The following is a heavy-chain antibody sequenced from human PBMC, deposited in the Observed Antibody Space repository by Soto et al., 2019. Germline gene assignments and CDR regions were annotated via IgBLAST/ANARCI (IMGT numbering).Heavy chain of an antibody. Sequence: EVQLVESGGGLVKPGGSLRLSCAASGFTFSNARTTWVRQAPGRGLEWVGHIKRKIDGGTTDYAAPVKGRFTISGDDSDNTLYLQMNSLKTEDTAIYYCTTGLRTYSLCLWGRGTLVTVSS. V-gene: IGHV3-15*01. D-gene: IGHD5-18*01. J-gene: IGHJ4*02. CDR2: IKRKIDGGTT. CDR1: GFTFSNAR. CDR3: TTGLRTYSLCL.